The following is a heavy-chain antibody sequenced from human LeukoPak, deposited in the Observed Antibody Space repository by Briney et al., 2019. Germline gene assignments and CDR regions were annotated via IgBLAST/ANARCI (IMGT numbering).Heavy chain of an antibody. CDR2: IIPIFGTA. CDR1: GYTFTGYY. D-gene: IGHD6-19*01. V-gene: IGHV1-69*05. CDR3: ARGRIAVANNWFDP. Sequence: SVKVSCKASGYTFTGYYMRWVRQAPGQGLEWMRGIIPIFGTANYAQKFQGRVTITTDESTSTAYMELSSLRSEDTAVYYCARGRIAVANNWFDPWGQGTLVTVSS. J-gene: IGHJ5*02.